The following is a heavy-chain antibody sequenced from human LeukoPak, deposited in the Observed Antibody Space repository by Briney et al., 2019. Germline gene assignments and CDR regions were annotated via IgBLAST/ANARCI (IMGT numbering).Heavy chain of an antibody. V-gene: IGHV4-39*07. CDR2: IYYSGST. CDR3: ARDICDGYLGY. Sequence: PSETLSLTCTVSGGSISSSSYYWGWIRQPAGKGLQWIGSIYYSGSTYYNPSLKSRVTISVDTSKNQFSLKLSSVTAADTAVYYCARDICDGYLGYWGQGTLVTVSS. J-gene: IGHJ4*02. D-gene: IGHD5-24*01. CDR1: GGSISSSSYY.